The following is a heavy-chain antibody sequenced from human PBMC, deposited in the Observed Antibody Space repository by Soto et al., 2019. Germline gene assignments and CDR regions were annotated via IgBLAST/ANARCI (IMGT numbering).Heavy chain of an antibody. CDR3: ARYAAVAGILDY. J-gene: IGHJ4*02. D-gene: IGHD6-19*01. V-gene: IGHV4-59*04. CDR1: GGSISSWY. Sequence: PSETLSLTCTVSGGSISSWYWSWIRQPPGKGLEWIGNIFYSGSTYYNPSLKSRVTLSVDTSKNQFSLTLSSVTAADTAVYYCARYAAVAGILDYWGQGTLVTVSS. CDR2: IFYSGST.